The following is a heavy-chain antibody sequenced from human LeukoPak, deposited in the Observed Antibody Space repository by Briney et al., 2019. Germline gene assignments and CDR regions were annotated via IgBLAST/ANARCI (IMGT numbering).Heavy chain of an antibody. D-gene: IGHD3-22*01. CDR1: GGSISSSSYY. J-gene: IGHJ3*02. CDR2: IYYSGST. Sequence: SETLSLTCTVSGGSISSSSYYWGWIRQPPGKGLEWIGSIYYSGSTYYNPSLKSRVTISVDTSKNQFSLKPSSVTAADTAVYYCARQYYYDSRAFDIWGQGTMVTVS. V-gene: IGHV4-39*01. CDR3: ARQYYYDSRAFDI.